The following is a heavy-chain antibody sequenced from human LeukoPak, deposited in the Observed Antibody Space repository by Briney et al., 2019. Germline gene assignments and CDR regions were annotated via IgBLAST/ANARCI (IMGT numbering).Heavy chain of an antibody. CDR3: AKDLSGRGYYFDY. Sequence: GGSLRLSCAASGFTFSSYGMHWVRQAPGKGLEWVAVIWYDGSNKYYADSVKGRFTISRDNSKNTLYLQMNSLRAEDTAVYYCAKDLSGRGYYFDYWGQGTLVTVSS. J-gene: IGHJ4*02. D-gene: IGHD3-10*01. V-gene: IGHV3-33*06. CDR2: IWYDGSNK. CDR1: GFTFSSYG.